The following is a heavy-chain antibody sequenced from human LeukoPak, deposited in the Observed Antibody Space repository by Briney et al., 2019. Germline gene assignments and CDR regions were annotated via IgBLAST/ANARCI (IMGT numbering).Heavy chain of an antibody. CDR1: GGSISSGGYY. V-gene: IGHV4-31*03. CDR2: IYYSGST. CDR3: ARDTHHLSPPGWVDP. D-gene: IGHD1-14*01. Sequence: SQTLSLTCTVSGGSISSGGYYWSWIRQHPGKGLEWIGYIYYSGSTYYNPSLKSRVTISVDTSKNQFSLKLSPVTAADTAVYFWARDTHHLSPPGWVDPWGQGTLVNVFS. J-gene: IGHJ5*02.